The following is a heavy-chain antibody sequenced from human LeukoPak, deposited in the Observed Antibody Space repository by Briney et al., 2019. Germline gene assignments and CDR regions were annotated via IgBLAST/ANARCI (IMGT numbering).Heavy chain of an antibody. CDR3: ARLGGWAYRDYLQEAFDY. V-gene: IGHV1-18*01. CDR1: GYTFTNFG. J-gene: IGHJ4*02. Sequence: ASVKVSCKASGYTFTNFGISWVRQAPGQGLEWMGWISLYNGNTNYAQKVQGRVTMTTDTSTGTVYMELRSLRSDDTAVYYCARLGGWAYRDYLQEAFDYWGQGTLVTVSS. CDR2: ISLYNGNT. D-gene: IGHD4-17*01.